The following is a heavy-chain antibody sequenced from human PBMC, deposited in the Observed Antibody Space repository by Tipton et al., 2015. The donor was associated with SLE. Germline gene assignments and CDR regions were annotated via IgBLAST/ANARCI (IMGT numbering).Heavy chain of an antibody. Sequence: VQLVQSGAEVRKPGESLKISCKGSGYNFTDYWIGWVRQMPGKGLEWMGITYPSDSDTRYSPSFQGQVTISADKSITTAYLQRSSLKASDTAMYYCARLQYCPSTTCSAFDIWGQGTMVTVSS. V-gene: IGHV5-51*03. D-gene: IGHD2-2*01. CDR3: ARLQYCPSTTCSAFDI. CDR2: TYPSDSDT. CDR1: GYNFTDYW. J-gene: IGHJ3*02.